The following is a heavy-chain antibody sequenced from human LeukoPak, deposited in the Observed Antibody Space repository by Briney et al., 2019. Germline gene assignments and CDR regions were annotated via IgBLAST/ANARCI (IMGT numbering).Heavy chain of an antibody. Sequence: GGSLRLSCAASGFTFSSYAMTWVRQAPGRGLEGVSGISGSGGSTYYAASVKGRFTISRDNSKNTLYLQMNSLRAEDTAVYYCAKDRVYSDSTDDYWGQGTLVTVS. CDR2: ISGSGGST. V-gene: IGHV3-23*01. CDR1: GFTFSSYA. D-gene: IGHD3-22*01. J-gene: IGHJ4*02. CDR3: AKDRVYSDSTDDY.